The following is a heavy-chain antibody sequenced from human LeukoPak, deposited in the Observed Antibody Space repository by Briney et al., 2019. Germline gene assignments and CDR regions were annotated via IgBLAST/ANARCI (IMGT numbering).Heavy chain of an antibody. J-gene: IGHJ3*02. CDR3: ARGSGDSSGYFGLGAFDI. V-gene: IGHV4-30-4*07. CDR1: GGSISSGGYS. CDR2: IYYSGST. Sequence: SETLSLTCAVSGGSISSGGYSWSWIRQPPGKGLEWIGYIYYSGSTYYNPSLKSRVTISVDTSKNHFSLKLSSVTAADTAVYYCARGSGDSSGYFGLGAFDIWGRGTMVTVSS. D-gene: IGHD3-22*01.